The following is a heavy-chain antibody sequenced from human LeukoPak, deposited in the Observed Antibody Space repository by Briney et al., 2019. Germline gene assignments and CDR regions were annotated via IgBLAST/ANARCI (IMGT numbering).Heavy chain of an antibody. J-gene: IGHJ4*02. CDR1: GYTFTDYY. CDR2: IIPIFGTA. V-gene: IGHV1-69*13. D-gene: IGHD4-17*01. Sequence: SVKVSCKASGYTFTDYYIHWVRQAPGQGLEWMGGIIPIFGTANYAQKFQGRVTITADESTSTAYMELSSLRSEDTAVYYCARGVYGQLDYWGQGTLVTVSS. CDR3: ARGVYGQLDY.